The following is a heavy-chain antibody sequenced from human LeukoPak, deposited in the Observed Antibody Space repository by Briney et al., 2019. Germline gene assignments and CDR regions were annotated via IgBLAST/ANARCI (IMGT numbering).Heavy chain of an antibody. CDR1: GFTFSNYE. J-gene: IGHJ4*01. CDR3: ARGPRDPTGYCSRGTCSPTYEV. V-gene: IGHV3-48*03. CDR2: IRSSGSST. D-gene: IGHD2-2*03. Sequence: GGSLRLSCAASGFTFSNYEMNWVRQGPGKGLEWVSYIRSSGSSTYYAYSVQGRFTISIDNPKNSVYLQMNSLRAEDTAMYYCARGPRDPTGYCSRGTCSPTYEVWGHGTLVTVS.